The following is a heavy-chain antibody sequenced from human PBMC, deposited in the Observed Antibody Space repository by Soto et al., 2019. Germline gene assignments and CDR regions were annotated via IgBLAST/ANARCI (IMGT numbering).Heavy chain of an antibody. CDR2: IYSGGST. J-gene: IGHJ6*02. CDR3: ARVGVSATTLYYYYGMDV. D-gene: IGHD6-25*01. V-gene: IGHV3-66*01. Sequence: EVQLVESGGGLVQPGGSLRLSCAASGFTVSSNYMSWVRQAPGKGLEWVSVIYSGGSTYYADSVKGRFTISRDNSKNTLYLQMNSLRAEDTAVYYCARVGVSATTLYYYYGMDVWGQGTTVTVSS. CDR1: GFTVSSNY.